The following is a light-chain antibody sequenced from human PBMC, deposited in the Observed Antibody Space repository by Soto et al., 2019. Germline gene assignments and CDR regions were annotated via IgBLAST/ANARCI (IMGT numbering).Light chain of an antibody. CDR1: SVDVGAYDF. CDR2: VVS. CDR3: SSFSTSHTHV. V-gene: IGLV2-11*01. Sequence: QSALTQPHSVSGSPGQSVTISCTGTSVDVGAYDFVSWYQQHPGKAPKLLIYVVSGRPSGVPHRFSGSKSGNAASLTISGLQAEAEADYYSSSFSTSHTHVFGTGTKLTVL. J-gene: IGLJ1*01.